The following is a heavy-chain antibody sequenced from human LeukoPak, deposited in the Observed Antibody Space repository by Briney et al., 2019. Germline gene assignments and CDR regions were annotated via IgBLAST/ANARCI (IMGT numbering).Heavy chain of an antibody. CDR1: GYTFTDYY. V-gene: IGHV1-2*02. Sequence: GASVKVSCKASGYTFTDYYMHWVRQAPGQGLEWMGWINPNSGGTNYAQKFQGRVTMTRDTSISTAYMELRRLRSDDTAVYYCARDWERRYSGNLGPVDYWGQGTLVTVSS. D-gene: IGHD1-26*01. CDR2: INPNSGGT. CDR3: ARDWERRYSGNLGPVDY. J-gene: IGHJ4*02.